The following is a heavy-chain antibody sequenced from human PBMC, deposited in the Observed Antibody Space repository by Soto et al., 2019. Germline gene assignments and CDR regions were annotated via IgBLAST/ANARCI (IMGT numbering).Heavy chain of an antibody. CDR1: RYIFTGYY. J-gene: IGHJ6*02. CDR3: ARSHSAYHYHAMDA. Sequence: ASVKVSCKTSRYIFTGYYMHWVRQAPGQGLEWMGWINPNSGDTNYAQRFKGRVSMTSDTSINTAYLELSRLRPGDTAVFFCARSHSAYHYHAMDAWGQGTTVTVSS. CDR2: INPNSGDT. V-gene: IGHV1-2*02.